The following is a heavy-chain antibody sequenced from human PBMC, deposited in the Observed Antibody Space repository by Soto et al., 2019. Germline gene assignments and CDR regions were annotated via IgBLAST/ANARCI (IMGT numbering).Heavy chain of an antibody. CDR1: RYIFTGYY. J-gene: IGHJ6*02. CDR3: ARSHSAYHYHAMDA. Sequence: ASVKVSCKTSRYIFTGYYMHWVRQAPGQGLEWMGWINPNSGDTNYAQRFKGRVSMTSDTSINTAYLELSRLRPGDTAVFFCARSHSAYHYHAMDAWGQGTTVTVSS. CDR2: INPNSGDT. V-gene: IGHV1-2*02.